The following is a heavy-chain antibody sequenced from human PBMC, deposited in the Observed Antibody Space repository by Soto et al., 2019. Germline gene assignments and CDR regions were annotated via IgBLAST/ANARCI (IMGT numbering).Heavy chain of an antibody. D-gene: IGHD6-19*01. CDR2: ISGSGGST. J-gene: IGHJ3*02. CDR3: ANAFRGYSSGWYVAFDI. V-gene: IGHV3-23*01. CDR1: GFTLSNYA. Sequence: GGSLRLSCVVSGFTLSNYAMNWVRQAPGKGLEWVSAISGSGGSTYYADSVKGRFTISRDNSKNTLYLQMNSLRAEDTAVYYCANAFRGYSSGWYVAFDIWGQGTMVTVSS.